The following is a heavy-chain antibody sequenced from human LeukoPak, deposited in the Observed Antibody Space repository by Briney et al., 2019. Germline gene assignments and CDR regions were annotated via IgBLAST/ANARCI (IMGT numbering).Heavy chain of an antibody. J-gene: IGHJ5*02. CDR1: GGSISSSSYY. CDR3: ARDIPIAAAGTCGWFDP. D-gene: IGHD6-13*01. Sequence: SETLSLTCTVSGGSISSSSYYWGWIRQPPGKGLEWIGSIYYSGSTYYNPSLKSRVTISVDTSKNQFSLKLSSVTAADTAVYYCARDIPIAAAGTCGWFDPWGQGTLVTVSS. V-gene: IGHV4-39*07. CDR2: IYYSGST.